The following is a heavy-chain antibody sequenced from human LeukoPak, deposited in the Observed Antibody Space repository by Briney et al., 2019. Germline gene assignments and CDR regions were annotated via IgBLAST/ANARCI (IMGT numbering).Heavy chain of an antibody. CDR1: GYSISSGYY. J-gene: IGHJ4*02. Sequence: SETLSLTCTVSGYSISSGYYWGWIRQPPGKGLEWIGSIYHSGSTYYNPSLKSRVTISVDTSKNQFSLKLSSVTAADTAVYYCARGWWELQNEHWGQGTLVTVSS. V-gene: IGHV4-38-2*02. CDR3: ARGWWELQNEH. D-gene: IGHD2-15*01. CDR2: IYHSGST.